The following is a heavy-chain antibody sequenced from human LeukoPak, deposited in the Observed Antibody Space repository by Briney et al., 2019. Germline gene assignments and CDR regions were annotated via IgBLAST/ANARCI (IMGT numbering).Heavy chain of an antibody. CDR3: ASQQQQAYYGMDV. J-gene: IGHJ6*02. V-gene: IGHV3-21*04. CDR1: GFSFSTYT. Sequence: GGSLRLSCAASGFSFSTYTMAWVRQAPGKGLEWVSSISGSGSYTSYADSLKGRFTISRDNAKNSLYLQMNSLRAEDTAVYYCASQQQQAYYGMDVWGQGTTVTVSS. D-gene: IGHD6-13*01. CDR2: ISGSGSYT.